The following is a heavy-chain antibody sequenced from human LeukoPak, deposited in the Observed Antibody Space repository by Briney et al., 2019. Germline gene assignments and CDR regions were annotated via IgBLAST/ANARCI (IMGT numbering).Heavy chain of an antibody. CDR3: VRELAGGIFDY. CDR1: GFTVSSNY. J-gene: IGHJ4*02. CDR2: IYSGGST. V-gene: IGHV3-53*01. Sequence: RGGSLRLSCVASGFTVSSNYMSWVRQAPGKGLEWVSVIYSGGSTYYADSVKGRFTISRDNSKNTLYFQMNTLRAEDTAVYYCVRELAGGIFDYWGQGILVTVSS. D-gene: IGHD1-26*01.